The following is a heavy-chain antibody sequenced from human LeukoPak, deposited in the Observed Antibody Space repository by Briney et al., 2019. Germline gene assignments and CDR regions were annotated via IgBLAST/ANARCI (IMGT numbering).Heavy chain of an antibody. D-gene: IGHD3-3*01. V-gene: IGHV6-1*01. CDR1: GDSGSSNSAA. CDR3: ARAGSTIFGVVSAPFDY. CDR2: TYYRSKWYN. Sequence: SQTLSLTCAISGDSGSSNSAAWNWIRQSPSRGLEWLGRTYYRSKWYNDYAVSVKSRITINPDTSKNQFSLQLNSVTPEDTAVYYCARAGSTIFGVVSAPFDYWGQGTLVTVSS. J-gene: IGHJ4*02.